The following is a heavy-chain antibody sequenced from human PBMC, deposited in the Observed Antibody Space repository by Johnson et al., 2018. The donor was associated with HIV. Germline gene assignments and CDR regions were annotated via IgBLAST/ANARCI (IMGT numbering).Heavy chain of an antibody. Sequence: VQLVESGGGLVQPGGSLRLSCAASGFTFISYDMHWVRQATGKGLMWVSRINFDGTSTTYADSVKGRFSVSRDNVKDTLYLQMNKLRAEDTAVYYCTTTPTRVRGVDVWGQGTMVTVSS. D-gene: IGHD3-10*01. V-gene: IGHV3-74*02. CDR3: TTTPTRVRGVDV. CDR1: GFTFISYD. CDR2: INFDGTST. J-gene: IGHJ3*01.